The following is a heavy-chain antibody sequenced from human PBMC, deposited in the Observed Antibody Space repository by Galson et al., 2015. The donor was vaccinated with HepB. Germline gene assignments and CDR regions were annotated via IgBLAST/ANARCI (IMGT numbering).Heavy chain of an antibody. D-gene: IGHD5-12*01. J-gene: IGHJ1*01. CDR2: IGTAGDT. CDR1: GFTFSSYD. CDR3: ARDDDASGHCGFFHH. V-gene: IGHV3-13*01. Sequence: SLRLSCAASGFTFSSYDMHWVRQATGKGLEWVSAIGTAGDTYYPGSVKGRFTISRENAKNMLYVQMNSLRAEDTAVYRCARDDDASGHCGFFHHWGQGTLVTVSS.